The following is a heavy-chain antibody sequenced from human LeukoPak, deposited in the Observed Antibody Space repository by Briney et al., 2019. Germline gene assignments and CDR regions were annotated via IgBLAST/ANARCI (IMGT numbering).Heavy chain of an antibody. V-gene: IGHV4-4*02. Sequence: PSETLSLTCAVSGGSISSSNWWSWVRQPPGKGLEWIASIYYGGSTYYNPSLKSRVTISVDTSKNQFSLKLSSVTAADTAVYYCARDGGRLGATFNWGQGTLVTVSS. CDR2: IYYGGST. CDR3: ARDGGRLGATFN. J-gene: IGHJ4*02. CDR1: GGSISSSNW. D-gene: IGHD1-26*01.